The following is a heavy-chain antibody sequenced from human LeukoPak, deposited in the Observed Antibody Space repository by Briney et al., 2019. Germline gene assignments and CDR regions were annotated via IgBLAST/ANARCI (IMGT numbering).Heavy chain of an antibody. CDR3: ARVGDGLNDAFDV. Sequence: ASVKVSCKASGYTVSRYYMHGVRQAPGQGREGRGRISPKSGGTDYAHKFQGRVTITRDTAISTAYKELSRLRSEDTAVYYCARVGDGLNDAFDVWGQGTMVTVSS. D-gene: IGHD5-24*01. CDR2: ISPKSGGT. J-gene: IGHJ3*01. V-gene: IGHV1-2*06. CDR1: GYTVSRYY.